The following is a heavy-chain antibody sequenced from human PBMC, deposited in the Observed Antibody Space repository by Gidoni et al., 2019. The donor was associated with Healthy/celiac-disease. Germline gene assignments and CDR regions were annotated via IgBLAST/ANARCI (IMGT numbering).Heavy chain of an antibody. D-gene: IGHD6-13*01. V-gene: IGHV3-23*01. Sequence: EVQLLESGGGLVQPGGSLRLSCAASGFTFIRYAMSWVRQAPGKGLEWVSAISGSGGSTYYADSVKGRFTISRDNSKNTLYLQMNSLRAEDTAVYYCAKSNSSSRKSDAFDIWGQGTMVTVSS. CDR1: GFTFIRYA. CDR2: ISGSGGST. CDR3: AKSNSSSRKSDAFDI. J-gene: IGHJ3*02.